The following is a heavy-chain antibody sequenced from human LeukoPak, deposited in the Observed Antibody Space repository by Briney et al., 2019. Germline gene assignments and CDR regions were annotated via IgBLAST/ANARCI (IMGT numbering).Heavy chain of an antibody. CDR1: GFTFSSYS. Sequence: GGSLRLSCAASGFTFSSYSMNWVRQAPGKGLEWVSSISSSSSYIYYAASVKGRFTISRDNAKNSLYLQMNSLRAEDTAVYYCARGDSSGYYCPYWGQGTLVTVSS. J-gene: IGHJ4*02. CDR2: ISSSSSYI. D-gene: IGHD3-22*01. V-gene: IGHV3-21*01. CDR3: ARGDSSGYYCPY.